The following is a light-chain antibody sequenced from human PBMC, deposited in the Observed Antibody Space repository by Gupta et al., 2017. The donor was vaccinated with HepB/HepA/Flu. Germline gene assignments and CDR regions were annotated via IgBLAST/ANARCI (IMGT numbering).Light chain of an antibody. J-gene: IGLJ2*01. Sequence: SSALTLPPSVSVSPRQPASITFSGDELGAESIYWYQQKPGQSHVLVIYKDTKRTSGIPDLCSGYNSGYTATLTISGTKASDEADYYCQAGDSINVVFGGGTKLTVL. CDR1: ELGAES. V-gene: IGLV3-1*01. CDR2: KDT. CDR3: QAGDSINVV.